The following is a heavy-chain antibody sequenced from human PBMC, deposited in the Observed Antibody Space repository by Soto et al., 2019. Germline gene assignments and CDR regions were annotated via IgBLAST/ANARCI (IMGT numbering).Heavy chain of an antibody. CDR2: MNPNSGNT. D-gene: IGHD5-18*01. V-gene: IGHV1-8*01. Sequence: ASVKVSCKASGYTFTSYDINWVLQATGQGLEWMGWMNPNSGNTGYAQKFQGRVTMTRNTSISTAYMELSSLRSEDTAVYYCARARGYSYCEFDPWGQGTLVTVSS. J-gene: IGHJ5*02. CDR1: GYTFTSYD. CDR3: ARARGYSYCEFDP.